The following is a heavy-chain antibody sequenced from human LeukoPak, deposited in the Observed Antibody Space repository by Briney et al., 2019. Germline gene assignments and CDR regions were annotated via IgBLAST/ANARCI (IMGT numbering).Heavy chain of an antibody. V-gene: IGHV3-30*02. D-gene: IGHD5-18*01. CDR2: IRYDGSNK. Sequence: GGSLRLSCAASGFTFSSYGMHWVRQAPGKGLEWVAFIRYDGSNKYYADSVKGRFTISRDNSKNTLYLQMNSLRAEDTAVYYCAKGSGYSYGSYDHWGRGTLVTVSS. CDR3: AKGSGYSYGSYDH. J-gene: IGHJ4*02. CDR1: GFTFSSYG.